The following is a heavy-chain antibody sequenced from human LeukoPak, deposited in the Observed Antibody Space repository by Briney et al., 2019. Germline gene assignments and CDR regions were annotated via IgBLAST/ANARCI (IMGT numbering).Heavy chain of an antibody. Sequence: GGSLRLSCAASGFTFSSYSMNWVRQAPGRGLEWVANIKQDGSEKYYVDSVKGRFTISRDNAKNSLYLQMNSLRAEDTAVYYCARLLGYCSSTSCYTWGQGTLVTVSS. CDR2: IKQDGSEK. J-gene: IGHJ4*02. V-gene: IGHV3-7*01. CDR3: ARLLGYCSSTSCYT. CDR1: GFTFSSYS. D-gene: IGHD2-2*02.